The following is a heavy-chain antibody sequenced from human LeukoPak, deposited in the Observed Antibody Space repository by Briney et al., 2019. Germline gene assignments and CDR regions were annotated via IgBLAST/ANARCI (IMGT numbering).Heavy chain of an antibody. J-gene: IGHJ5*02. CDR2: IRSKAYGGTT. Sequence: PGRSLRLSCTASGFTFCDYAMSWVRQAPGKGLEWVGFIRSKAYGGTTEYAASVKGRFPISRDDSKSIAYLQMNSLKIEDTAVYYCTRDRQYYDSSGYYPRGDWFDPWGQGTLVTVSS. V-gene: IGHV3-49*04. CDR1: GFTFCDYA. D-gene: IGHD3-22*01. CDR3: TRDRQYYDSSGYYPRGDWFDP.